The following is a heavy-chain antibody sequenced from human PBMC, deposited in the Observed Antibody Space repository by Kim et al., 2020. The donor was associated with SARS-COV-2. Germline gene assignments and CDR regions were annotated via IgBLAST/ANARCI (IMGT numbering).Heavy chain of an antibody. Sequence: NYAQKFQGRVTITADKSTSTASMELSSLRSEDTAVYYCAGDWSNGGYFDYWGQGTLVTVSS. CDR3: AGDWSNGGYFDY. J-gene: IGHJ4*02. V-gene: IGHV1-69*04. D-gene: IGHD3-16*01.